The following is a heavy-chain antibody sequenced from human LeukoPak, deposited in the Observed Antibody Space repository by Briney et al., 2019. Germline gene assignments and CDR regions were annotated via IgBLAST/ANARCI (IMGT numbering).Heavy chain of an antibody. CDR1: GFTFSSYG. V-gene: IGHV3-33*01. J-gene: IGHJ5*02. Sequence: GSLSLSCAASGFTFSSYGMHWVRQAPGKGLERVAVIWYDGSNKYYSDSVKGRFTISRDNSKNTLYLQMNSLRAEDTAVYYCARFTYYDFWSGYYDPTNEDWFDPWGQGTLVTVSS. D-gene: IGHD3-3*01. CDR3: ARFTYYDFWSGYYDPTNEDWFDP. CDR2: IWYDGSNK.